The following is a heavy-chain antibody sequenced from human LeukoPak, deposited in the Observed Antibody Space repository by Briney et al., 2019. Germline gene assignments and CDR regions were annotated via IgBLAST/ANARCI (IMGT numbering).Heavy chain of an antibody. D-gene: IGHD4-11*01. CDR3: VRDARKFGNYEIGFFDY. J-gene: IGHJ4*02. CDR2: IYSGST. CDR1: GDSISTSF. Sequence: SETLSLTRTVSGDSISTSFLSWIRQSAGRRLEWIGRIYSGSTNYNPSPKSRVSISMDTSKNQFYLQLKSVTAADTAVYYCVRDARKFGNYEIGFFDYWGQGTLVTVSS. V-gene: IGHV4-4*07.